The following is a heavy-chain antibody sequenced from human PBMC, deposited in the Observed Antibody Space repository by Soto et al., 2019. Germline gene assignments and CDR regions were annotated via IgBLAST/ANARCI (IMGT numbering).Heavy chain of an antibody. CDR1: GGSVSRRNW. J-gene: IGHJ5*02. Sequence: SETRSLTCIVSGGSVSRRNWGSGVRQPPGKGVEWSGEIYQSGSTTYNPSRKRRATISVDKSENQFSLRLKSVTAADTAVYYCASVGSDYDNRGYYHPWGPGTLVTVSS. CDR2: IYQSGST. CDR3: ASVGSDYDNRGYYHP. D-gene: IGHD3-22*01. V-gene: IGHV4-4*02.